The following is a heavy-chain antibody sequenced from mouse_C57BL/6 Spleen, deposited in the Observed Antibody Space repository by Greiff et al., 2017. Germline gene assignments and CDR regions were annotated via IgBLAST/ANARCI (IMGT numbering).Heavy chain of an antibody. D-gene: IGHD1-1*01. Sequence: QVQLQQPGAELVRPGSSVKLSCKASGYTFTSYWMHWVKQRPIQGLEWIGNIDPSDSETHYNQKFKDKATLTVDKSSSTAYMQLSSLTSEDSAVYYCARSPVVPYAMDYWGQGTSVTVSS. CDR2: IDPSDSET. V-gene: IGHV1-52*01. CDR1: GYTFTSYW. CDR3: ARSPVVPYAMDY. J-gene: IGHJ4*01.